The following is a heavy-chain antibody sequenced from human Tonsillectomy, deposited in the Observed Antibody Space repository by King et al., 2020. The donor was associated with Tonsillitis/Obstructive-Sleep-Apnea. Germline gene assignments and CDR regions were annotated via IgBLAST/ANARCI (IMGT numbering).Heavy chain of an antibody. Sequence: VQLVQSGAEVKKPGASVKVSCKASGYTFTSYGISWVRQAPGQGLEWMGWISAYNGNTNYAQKLQGRVTMTTDTSTSTAYMELRSLRSDGTAVYYCARVTPTGDYGDYYYYGMDVWGQGTTVTVSS. D-gene: IGHD3-16*01. CDR2: ISAYNGNT. CDR3: ARVTPTGDYGDYYYYGMDV. CDR1: GYTFTSYG. V-gene: IGHV1-18*01. J-gene: IGHJ6*02.